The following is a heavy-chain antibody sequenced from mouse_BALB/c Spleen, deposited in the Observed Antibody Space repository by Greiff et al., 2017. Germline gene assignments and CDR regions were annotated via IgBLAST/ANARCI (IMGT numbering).Heavy chain of an antibody. CDR1: GFSLTGYG. V-gene: IGHV2-6-7*01. CDR2: IWGDGST. CDR3: AKPNRYDYAMDY. D-gene: IGHD2-14*01. J-gene: IGHJ4*01. Sequence: VQGVESGPGLVAPSQSLSITCTVSGFSLTGYGVNWVRQPPGKGLEWLGMIWGDGSTDYNSALKSRLSISKDNSKSQVFLKMNSLQTDDTAMYYCAKPNRYDYAMDYWGQGTSVTVSS.